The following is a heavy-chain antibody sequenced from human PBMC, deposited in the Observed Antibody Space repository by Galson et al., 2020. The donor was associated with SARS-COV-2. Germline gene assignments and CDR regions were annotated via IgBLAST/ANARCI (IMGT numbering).Heavy chain of an antibody. CDR3: AKDGHSSSAYYYHMDV. D-gene: IGHD6-6*01. J-gene: IGHJ6*03. Sequence: GESLKLSCAASGFNFRTYAMTWVRQAPGKGLEWVSAITGSGDSPFYADSVKGRVTISRDNSKNTLYLQMHSLRADDTAVYYCAKDGHSSSAYYYHMDVWGKGTTVTVSS. CDR2: ITGSGDSP. V-gene: IGHV3-23*01. CDR1: GFNFRTYA.